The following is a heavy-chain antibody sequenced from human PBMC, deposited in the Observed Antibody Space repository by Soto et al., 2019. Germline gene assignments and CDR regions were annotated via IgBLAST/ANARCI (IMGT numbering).Heavy chain of an antibody. CDR1: GFTFRSYA. V-gene: IGHV3-23*01. CDR2: LLRSGSST. CDR3: AKDAVSGDGVWLLDS. J-gene: IGHJ5*02. D-gene: IGHD4-17*01. Sequence: GGSLRLSCAASGFTFRSYAVRWARQAPGKGLEWVSSLLRSGSSTYYADSVKGRFTISSDISANSLYLQMDSLRAEDTAVYYCAKDAVSGDGVWLLDSWGQGTVVTVSS.